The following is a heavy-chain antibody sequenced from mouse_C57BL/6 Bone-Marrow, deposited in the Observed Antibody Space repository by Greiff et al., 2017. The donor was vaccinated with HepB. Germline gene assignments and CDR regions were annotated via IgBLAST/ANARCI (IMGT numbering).Heavy chain of an antibody. J-gene: IGHJ3*01. Sequence: EVKLMESGGGLVQPGGSLKLSCAASGFTFSDYYMYWVRQTPEKRLEWVAYISNGGGSTYYPDTVKSRFTISRDNAKNTLYLQMSRLKSEDTAMYYCARAYDGYPFAYWGQGTLVTVSA. CDR3: ARAYDGYPFAY. CDR2: ISNGGGST. V-gene: IGHV5-12*01. D-gene: IGHD2-3*01. CDR1: GFTFSDYY.